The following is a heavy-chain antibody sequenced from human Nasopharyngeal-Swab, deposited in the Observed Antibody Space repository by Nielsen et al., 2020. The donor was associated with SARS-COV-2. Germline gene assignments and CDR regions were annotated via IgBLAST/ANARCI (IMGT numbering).Heavy chain of an antibody. D-gene: IGHD3-22*01. CDR3: ARRDSPGRFDP. V-gene: IGHV4-34*01. Sequence: SETLSLTCAVYGGSFSGYYWSWIRQPPGKGLEWIGEINHSGSTDYNPSLKSRVTISVDTSKNQFSLKLSSVTAADTAVYYCARRDSPGRFDPWGQGTLVTVSS. J-gene: IGHJ5*02. CDR1: GGSFSGYY. CDR2: INHSGST.